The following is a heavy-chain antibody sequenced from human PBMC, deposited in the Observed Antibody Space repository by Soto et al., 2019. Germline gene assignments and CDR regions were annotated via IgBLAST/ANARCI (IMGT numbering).Heavy chain of an antibody. CDR1: GGSISSSQW. Sequence: QVQLQESGPGLVKPSETMSLTCVVSGGSISSSQWWSWVRQSPGKGLEWIGEIYHSGSTNYNQSLYSRDTLSLEKSKNQFALKLTAVTAADTAVYYCATREGLPDPFDIWGQGTMVTVSS. J-gene: IGHJ3*02. CDR2: IYHSGST. CDR3: ATREGLPDPFDI. V-gene: IGHV4-4*02. D-gene: IGHD1-26*01.